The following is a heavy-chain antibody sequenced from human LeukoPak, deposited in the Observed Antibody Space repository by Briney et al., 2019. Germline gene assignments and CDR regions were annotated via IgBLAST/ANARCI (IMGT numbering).Heavy chain of an antibody. D-gene: IGHD2-2*01. CDR3: AKLAGCSSTSCYSVDY. Sequence: SETLSLTCAVYGGSFSGYYWSWIRQPPGKGLEWIGEINHSGSTNYNPSLKSRVTIPVDTSKNQFSLKLSSVTAADTAVYYCAKLAGCSSTSCYSVDYWGQGPLDTVSS. CDR2: INHSGST. CDR1: GGSFSGYY. V-gene: IGHV4-34*01. J-gene: IGHJ4*02.